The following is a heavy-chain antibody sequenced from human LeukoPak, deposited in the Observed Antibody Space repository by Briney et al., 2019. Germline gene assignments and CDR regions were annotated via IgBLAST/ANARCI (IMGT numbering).Heavy chain of an antibody. Sequence: SEALSLTCSVSGGSISSYYWSWIRQTAGKGLEWIGRINASGSTRFNPSLKSRVTMSVDTSKNQFSLKLSSVTAADTAVYYCARVGVVTAIQIWGQGTMVTVSS. V-gene: IGHV4-4*07. CDR1: GGSISSYY. J-gene: IGHJ3*02. CDR2: INASGST. D-gene: IGHD2-21*02. CDR3: ARVGVVTAIQI.